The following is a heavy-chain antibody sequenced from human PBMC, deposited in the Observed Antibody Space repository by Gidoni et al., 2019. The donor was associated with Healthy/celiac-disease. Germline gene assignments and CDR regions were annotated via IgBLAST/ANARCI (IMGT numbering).Heavy chain of an antibody. V-gene: IGHV4-61*02. CDR3: ASQYSGYEQDYYYYYGMDV. Sequence: QVQLQESGPGLAKPSQTLSLTCTVSGGPSSSGSYYWSWSRQPAGTGLEWIGRSCTSGSTNHNPSLKSRVTISVDTAKNQFSLKLSSVTAADTAVYYCASQYSGYEQDYYYYYGMDVWGQGTTVTVSS. CDR1: GGPSSSGSYY. CDR2: SCTSGST. D-gene: IGHD5-12*01. J-gene: IGHJ6*02.